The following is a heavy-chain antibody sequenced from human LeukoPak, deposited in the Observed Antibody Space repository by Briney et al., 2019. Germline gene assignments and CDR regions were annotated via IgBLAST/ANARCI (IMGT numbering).Heavy chain of an antibody. CDR2: ISAYNGNT. V-gene: IGHV1-18*01. Sequence: GASVKVSCKASGYTFTSYGISWVRQASGQGLEWMGWISAYNGNTNYAQKLQGRVTMTTDTSTSTAYMELRSLRSDDTAVYYCARGPHRFGELSTAPLNWGQGTLVTVSS. CDR1: GYTFTSYG. CDR3: ARGPHRFGELSTAPLN. J-gene: IGHJ4*02. D-gene: IGHD3-10*01.